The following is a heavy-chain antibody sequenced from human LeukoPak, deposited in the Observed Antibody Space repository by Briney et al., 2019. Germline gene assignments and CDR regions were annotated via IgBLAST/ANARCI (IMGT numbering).Heavy chain of an antibody. Sequence: GRSLRLSCAASGFTFSSYAMHWVRQAPGKGLEWISCISGTGSTIYYADSMKGRFTISRDIGKKSVYLQMTALRADDTAVYYCSRGSYDLWSGFSYWGQGTLVTVSS. CDR2: ISGTGSTI. CDR1: GFTFSSYA. J-gene: IGHJ4*02. D-gene: IGHD3-3*01. V-gene: IGHV3-48*03. CDR3: SRGSYDLWSGFSY.